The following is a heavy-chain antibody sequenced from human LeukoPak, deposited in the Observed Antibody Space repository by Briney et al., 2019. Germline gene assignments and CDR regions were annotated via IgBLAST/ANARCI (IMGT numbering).Heavy chain of an antibody. CDR2: ISAYNGNT. Sequence: GASVKVSCKASGYTFNSFGINWVRQAPGQGLEWMGWISAYNGNTKYAQQFQGGVTMTTDRSTSTVYMELRSLRSDDTATYYCARDCGGDCYQLPNWFDPWGQGTLVTVSS. D-gene: IGHD2-21*02. CDR1: GYTFNSFG. CDR3: ARDCGGDCYQLPNWFDP. J-gene: IGHJ5*02. V-gene: IGHV1-18*01.